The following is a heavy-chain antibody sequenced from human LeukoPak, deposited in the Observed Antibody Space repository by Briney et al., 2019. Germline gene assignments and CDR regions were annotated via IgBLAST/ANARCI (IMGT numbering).Heavy chain of an antibody. V-gene: IGHV3-23*01. CDR3: AKPHMITFGGIIVPDFDY. J-gene: IGHJ4*02. D-gene: IGHD3-16*02. CDR1: GFTFSSYA. Sequence: GGSLRLSCAASGFTFSSYAMSWVRQAPGKGLEWVSAISGSGGSTYYADSVKGRFTISSDNSKNTLYLQMNSLRAEDTAVYYCAKPHMITFGGIIVPDFDYWGQGTLVTVSS. CDR2: ISGSGGST.